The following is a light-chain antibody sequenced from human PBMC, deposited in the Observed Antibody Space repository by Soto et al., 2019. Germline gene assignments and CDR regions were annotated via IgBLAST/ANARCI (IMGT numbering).Light chain of an antibody. CDR3: QSYDSSNPWV. V-gene: IGLV6-57*03. Sequence: NFMLTQPHSVSESPGKTVTISCTRSSGSIASNYVQWYQQRPGSAPTTVIYEDNQRPSGVPDRFSGSIDSSSNSASLTISGLKTEHEADYYCQSYDSSNPWVFGGGTKLTVL. J-gene: IGLJ3*02. CDR2: EDN. CDR1: SGSIASNY.